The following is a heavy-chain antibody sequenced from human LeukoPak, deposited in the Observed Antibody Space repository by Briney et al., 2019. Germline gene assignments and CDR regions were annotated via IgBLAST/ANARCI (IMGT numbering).Heavy chain of an antibody. V-gene: IGHV3-7*01. Sequence: GWSLRLSCAASGYTFTNNWMSWFRQAPGKGLEWVGNINEDGSEKNYVDSVKGRFTISRDNAKNSVCLQMNSLRVEEMAVYYCARGKGWIDPWGQGTLVTVSS. CDR3: ARGKGWIDP. J-gene: IGHJ5*02. CDR2: INEDGSEK. CDR1: GYTFTNNW.